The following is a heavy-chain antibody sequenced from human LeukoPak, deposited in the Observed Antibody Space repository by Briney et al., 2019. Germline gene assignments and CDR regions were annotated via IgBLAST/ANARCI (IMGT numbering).Heavy chain of an antibody. CDR3: TKSSGYCYGYYFDY. V-gene: IGHV3-23*01. CDR1: GFTFSSYA. D-gene: IGHD5-18*01. J-gene: IGHJ4*02. CDR2: ISGSGGST. Sequence: GGSLRLSCAASGFTFSSYAMSWVRQAPGKGLEWVSGISGSGGSTYYADSVKGRFTISRDNSKNTLYLQMNSLRADDTAVYYCTKSSGYCYGYYFDYWGQGTLVTVSS.